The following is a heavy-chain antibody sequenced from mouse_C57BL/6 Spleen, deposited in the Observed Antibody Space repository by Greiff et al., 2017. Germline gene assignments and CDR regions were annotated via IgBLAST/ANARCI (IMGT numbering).Heavy chain of an antibody. Sequence: VQLQQSGAELVRPGSSVKLSCKASGYTFTSYWMDWVKQRPGQGLEWIGNIHPSDSDTHYNQKFKDKATLTVDKSSSTAYMQLSSLTSEDSAVYYCAKGDYYSSYEEDYWGQGTSLTVSS. CDR2: IHPSDSDT. CDR3: AKGDYYSSYEEDY. D-gene: IGHD2-5*01. J-gene: IGHJ4*01. CDR1: GYTFTSYW. V-gene: IGHV1-61*01.